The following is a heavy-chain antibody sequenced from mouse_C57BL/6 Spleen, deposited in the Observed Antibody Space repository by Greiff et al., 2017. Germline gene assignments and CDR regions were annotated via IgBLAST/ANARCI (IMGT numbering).Heavy chain of an antibody. V-gene: IGHV1-76*01. J-gene: IGHJ2*01. CDR1: GYTFTDYY. CDR2: IYPGSGNT. Sequence: QVQLQQSGAELVRPGASVKLSCKASGYTFTDYYINWVKQRPGQGLEWIARIYPGSGNTYYNEKFKGKATLTAEKSSSTAYMQLSSLTSEDSAVYFCARWRDYFDYWGQGTTLTVSS. CDR3: ARWRDYFDY.